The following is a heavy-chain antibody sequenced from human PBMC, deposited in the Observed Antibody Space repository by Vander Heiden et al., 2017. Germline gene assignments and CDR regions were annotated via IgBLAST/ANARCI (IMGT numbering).Heavy chain of an antibody. V-gene: IGHV4-31*03. CDR3: ASSAAAMYYFES. J-gene: IGHJ4*02. D-gene: IGHD5-18*01. CDR1: GASISNGGYY. Sequence: QVQLQESGPGLVKPSQTLSLTCSVSGASISNGGYYWTWLRQHPATGLEWIGYTYYRGSIYYNPSLKSRVTISVDTSKNQFSLQLSSVTAADTAVYYCASSAAAMYYFESWGQGALVTVSS. CDR2: TYYRGSI.